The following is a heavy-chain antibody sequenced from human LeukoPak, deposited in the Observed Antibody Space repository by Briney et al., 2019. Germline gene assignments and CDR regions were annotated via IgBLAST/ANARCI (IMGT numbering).Heavy chain of an antibody. CDR1: GFTFSSYA. J-gene: IGHJ4*02. Sequence: TGGSLRLSCAASGFTFSSYAMHWVRQAPGKGLEWVAVISYDGSNKYYADSVKGRFTISRDNSKNTLYLQMNSLRAEDTAVYYCARVQLELPDYWGQGTLVTVSS. D-gene: IGHD1-7*01. CDR3: ARVQLELPDY. V-gene: IGHV3-30-3*01. CDR2: ISYDGSNK.